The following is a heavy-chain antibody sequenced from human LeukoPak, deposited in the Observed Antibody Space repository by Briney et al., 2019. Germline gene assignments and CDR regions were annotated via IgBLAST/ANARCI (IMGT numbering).Heavy chain of an antibody. CDR1: GGSISSSSYY. J-gene: IGHJ4*02. CDR3: ARLKGTLYSSSWYSRNYFDY. V-gene: IGHV4-39*01. CDR2: IYYSGST. Sequence: SETLSLTCTVSGGSISSSSYYWGWIRQPPGKGLEWIGSIYYSGSTYYNPSLKSRVTISVDTSKNQFSLKLSSVTAADTAEYYCARLKGTLYSSSWYSRNYFDYWGQGTLVTVSS. D-gene: IGHD6-13*01.